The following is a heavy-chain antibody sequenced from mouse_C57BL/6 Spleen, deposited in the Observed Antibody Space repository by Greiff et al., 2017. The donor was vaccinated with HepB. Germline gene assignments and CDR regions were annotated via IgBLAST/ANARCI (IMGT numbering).Heavy chain of an antibody. Sequence: QVQLKESWAELVKPGASVKISCKASGYAFSSYWMNWVKQRPGKGLEWIGQIYPGDGDTNYNGKFKGKATLTADKSSSTAYMQLSSLTSEDSAVYFCARGVVGGYYAMDYWGQGTSVTVSS. V-gene: IGHV1-80*01. CDR3: ARGVVGGYYAMDY. CDR2: IYPGDGDT. D-gene: IGHD1-1*01. CDR1: GYAFSSYW. J-gene: IGHJ4*01.